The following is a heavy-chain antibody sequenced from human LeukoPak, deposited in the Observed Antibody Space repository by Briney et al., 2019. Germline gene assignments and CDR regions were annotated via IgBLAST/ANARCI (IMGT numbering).Heavy chain of an antibody. J-gene: IGHJ6*03. CDR2: IKQDGSEK. CDR1: GFTFSSYG. D-gene: IGHD3-10*01. V-gene: IGHV3-7*01. Sequence: GGSLRLSCAVSGFTFSSYGMHWVRQAPGKGLEWVANIKQDGSEKYYVDSVKGRFTISRDNAKNSLYLQMNSLRAEDTAVYYCARVGSHSGSLSLIRRNYKYYYYMDVWGKGTTVTISS. CDR3: ARVGSHSGSLSLIRRNYKYYYYMDV.